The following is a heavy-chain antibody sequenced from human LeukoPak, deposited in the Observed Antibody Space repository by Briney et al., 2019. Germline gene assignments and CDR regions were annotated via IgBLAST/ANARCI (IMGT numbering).Heavy chain of an antibody. J-gene: IGHJ4*02. V-gene: IGHV1-8*03. CDR1: GYSFTSFH. Sequence: ASVKVSCKAAGYSFTSFHINWVRQAPGQGPEWMGWMNPDTGSTGFAQKFQGRLTISQSSSIDTVYMELNSLRAEDTAVYYCAKDTGGIQLWFIVGYWGQGTLVTVSS. CDR3: AKDTGGIQLWFIVGY. CDR2: MNPDTGST. D-gene: IGHD5-18*01.